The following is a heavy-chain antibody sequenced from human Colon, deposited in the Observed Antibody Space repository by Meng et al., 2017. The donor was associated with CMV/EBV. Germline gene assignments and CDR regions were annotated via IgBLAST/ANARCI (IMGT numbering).Heavy chain of an antibody. J-gene: IGHJ4*02. V-gene: IGHV4-34*01. CDR3: ARGSYLSGGYPRRYYFDY. D-gene: IGHD2-15*01. CDR1: GGSFSGYY. Sequence: GSLRLSCGVSGGSFSGYYWSWIRQSPGKGLEWIGEVHHNGTIKYDASLKSRVTISVDRSKNHMSMSLTSVTAADTAVYYCARGSYLSGGYPRRYYFDYWGQGTLVTVSS. CDR2: VHHNGTI.